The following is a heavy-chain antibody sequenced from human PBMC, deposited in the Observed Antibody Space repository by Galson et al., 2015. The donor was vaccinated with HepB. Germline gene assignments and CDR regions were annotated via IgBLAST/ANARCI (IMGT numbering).Heavy chain of an antibody. J-gene: IGHJ4*02. CDR1: GFTFSSHP. V-gene: IGHV3-48*02. CDR3: ARRHDGRGSEYYFDY. CDR2: ISASSTPT. D-gene: IGHD3-22*01. Sequence: SLRLSCAASGFTFSSHPMNWVRQAPGKGLEWVAYISASSTPTYYADSVKGRFTISRDNAKNSLYLQMNSLRDEDTAVYYCARRHDGRGSEYYFDYWGQGTLVTVSS.